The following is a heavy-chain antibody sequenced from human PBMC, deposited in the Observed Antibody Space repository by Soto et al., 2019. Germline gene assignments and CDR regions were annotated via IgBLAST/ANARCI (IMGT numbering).Heavy chain of an antibody. J-gene: IGHJ5*01. CDR2: VHISGHS. CDR3: ARVRQGCSANNCYFDP. V-gene: IGHV4-4*02. D-gene: IGHD1-1*01. Sequence: SETLSLTCTLSGGSVRAPDWWNWVRQSPDRGLEWIAEVHISGHSNYNPSLRSRVSVSIDSSKNQFYLNLNSVTAADTAIYYCARVRQGCSANNCYFDPWGQGTQVTVSS. CDR1: GGSVRAPDW.